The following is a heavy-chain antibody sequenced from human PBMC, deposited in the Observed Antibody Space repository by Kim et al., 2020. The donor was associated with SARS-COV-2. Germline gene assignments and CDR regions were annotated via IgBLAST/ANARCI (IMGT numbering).Heavy chain of an antibody. CDR3: ARGPRITMIVGADY. J-gene: IGHJ4*02. D-gene: IGHD3-22*01. CDR1: GYTFTSYD. V-gene: IGHV1-8*01. Sequence: ASVKVSCKASGYTFTSYDINWVRQATGQGLEWMGWMNPNSGNTGYAQKFQGRVTMTRNTSISTAYMELSSLRSEDTAVYYCARGPRITMIVGADYWGQGTLVTVSS. CDR2: MNPNSGNT.